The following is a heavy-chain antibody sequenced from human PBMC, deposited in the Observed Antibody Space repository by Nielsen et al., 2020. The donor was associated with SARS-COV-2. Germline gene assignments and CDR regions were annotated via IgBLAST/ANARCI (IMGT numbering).Heavy chain of an antibody. V-gene: IGHV3-49*04. J-gene: IGHJ4*02. D-gene: IGHD5-24*01. CDR1: GFTFGDYA. CDR3: TRRREAYNS. Sequence: GGSLRLSCTASGFTFGDYAMSWVRRVPGKGLEWVGFIRSKTYGGTTEYAASVKGRFTISRDDSKSIAYLQMNSLKTEDTAVYYCTRRREAYNSWGQGTLVTVSS. CDR2: IRSKTYGGTT.